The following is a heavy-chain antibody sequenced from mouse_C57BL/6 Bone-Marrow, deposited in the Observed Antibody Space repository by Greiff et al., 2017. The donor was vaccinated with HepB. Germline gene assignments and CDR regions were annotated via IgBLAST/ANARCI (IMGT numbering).Heavy chain of an antibody. V-gene: IGHV2-2*01. CDR3: ARTPTVVATDAMDY. Sequence: VQLKESGPGLVQPSQSLSITCTVSGFSLTSYGVHWVRQSPGKGLEWLGVIWSGGSTDYNAAFISRLSISKDNSKSQVFFKMNSLQADDTAIYYCARTPTVVATDAMDYWGQGTSVTVSS. J-gene: IGHJ4*01. CDR2: IWSGGST. D-gene: IGHD1-1*01. CDR1: GFSLTSYG.